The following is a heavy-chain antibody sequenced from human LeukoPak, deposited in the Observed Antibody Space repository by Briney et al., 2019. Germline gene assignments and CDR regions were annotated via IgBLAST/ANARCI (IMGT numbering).Heavy chain of an antibody. CDR2: IWCDGSNK. Sequence: GGSLRLSCAASGFTFSSYGMHWVRQAPGKGLEWVAVIWCDGSNKYYADSVKGRFTISRDNSKNTLYLQMNSLRAEDTAVYYCAGAAAGLNYFDYWGQGTLVTVSS. D-gene: IGHD6-13*01. V-gene: IGHV3-33*01. J-gene: IGHJ4*02. CDR3: AGAAAGLNYFDY. CDR1: GFTFSSYG.